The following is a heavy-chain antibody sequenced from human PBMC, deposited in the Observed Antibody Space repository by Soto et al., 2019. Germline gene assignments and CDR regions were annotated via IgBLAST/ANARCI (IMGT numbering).Heavy chain of an antibody. D-gene: IGHD2-2*01. V-gene: IGHV4-31*03. Sequence: QVQLQESGPGLVKPSQTLSLTCTVSGGSISSGGYYWSWIRQHPGKGLEWIGYIYYSGSTYYNPSLKSRVTISVDTSKNQLSLKLSSVTAADTAVYYCAREDIVVVPAAMPGAFDIWGQGTMVTVSS. CDR2: IYYSGST. CDR3: AREDIVVVPAAMPGAFDI. CDR1: GGSISSGGYY. J-gene: IGHJ3*02.